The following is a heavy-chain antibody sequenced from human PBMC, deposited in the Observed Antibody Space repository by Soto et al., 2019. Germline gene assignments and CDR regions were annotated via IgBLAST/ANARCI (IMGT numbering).Heavy chain of an antibody. CDR1: GFTFDDYA. CDR2: ISWNSGSI. J-gene: IGHJ3*02. D-gene: IGHD5-12*01. V-gene: IGHV3-9*01. CDR3: AKDQEDIVATIAVDI. Sequence: GGSLRLSCAASGFTFDDYAMHWVRQAPGKGLEWVSGISWNSGSIGYADSVKGRFTISRDNAKNSLYLQMNSLRAEDTALYYCAKDQEDIVATIAVDIWGQGTMVTVSS.